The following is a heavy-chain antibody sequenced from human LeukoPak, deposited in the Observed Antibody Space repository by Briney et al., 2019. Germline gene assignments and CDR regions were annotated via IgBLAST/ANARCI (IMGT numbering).Heavy chain of an antibody. CDR2: ISGSGGST. Sequence: GRSLRLSCTASGFTFGDYAMSWVRQAPGKGLEWVSGISGSGGSTYYADSVKGRFTISRDNSKNTLYLQMNSLRAEDTAVYYCAKGGNYYDILTGYYSHDAFDIWGQGTMVTVSS. CDR1: GFTFGDYA. V-gene: IGHV3-23*01. CDR3: AKGGNYYDILTGYYSHDAFDI. D-gene: IGHD3-9*01. J-gene: IGHJ3*02.